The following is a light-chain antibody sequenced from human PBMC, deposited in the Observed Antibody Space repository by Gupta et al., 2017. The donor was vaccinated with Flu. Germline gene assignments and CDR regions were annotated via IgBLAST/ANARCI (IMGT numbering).Light chain of an antibody. J-gene: IGLJ2*01. CDR1: SSDVGGYNY. CDR3: SSYTSSSTVL. Sequence: QSALTQPASVSGSPGQSITIPCTGTSSDVGGYNYVSWYQQHPDQAPKLMIYEVSDRPSGVSNRFSGSQSGNTASLTISGLQTEDEADYYCSSYTSSSTVLFGGGTKLTVL. CDR2: EVS. V-gene: IGLV2-14*01.